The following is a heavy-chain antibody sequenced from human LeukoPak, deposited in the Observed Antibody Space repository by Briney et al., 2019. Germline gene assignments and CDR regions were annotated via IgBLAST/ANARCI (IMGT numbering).Heavy chain of an antibody. CDR3: VTLDIVATYLDY. D-gene: IGHD5-12*01. CDR2: CDPEDGET. Sequence: ASVKVSCKVSGYSFSKLFMHWVRQAPGRGLEWMGGCDPEDGETIYAQKFQGRVTMTEDTSTDTAYMELSSLRSEDTAVYYCVTLDIVATYLDYWGQGTLVTVSS. J-gene: IGHJ4*02. V-gene: IGHV1-24*01. CDR1: GYSFSKLF.